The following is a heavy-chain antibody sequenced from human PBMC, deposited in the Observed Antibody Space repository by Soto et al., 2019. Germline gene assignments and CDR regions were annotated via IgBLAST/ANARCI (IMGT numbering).Heavy chain of an antibody. D-gene: IGHD3-22*01. J-gene: IGHJ4*02. V-gene: IGHV1-3*01. CDR1: GYTFSHYA. Sequence: ASVKVSCKASGYTFSHYAMHWVRQALGQRLEWMGWINAGNTNTKYSQKFQGRVTFTRDTSANTAYMELSSLISEDTAVYYCARPKDYDDCLDLWGQGTLVTVSS. CDR2: INAGNTNT. CDR3: ARPKDYDDCLDL.